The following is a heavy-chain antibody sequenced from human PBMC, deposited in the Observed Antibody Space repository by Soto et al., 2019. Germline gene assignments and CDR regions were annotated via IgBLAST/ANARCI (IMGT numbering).Heavy chain of an antibody. J-gene: IGHJ6*02. CDR3: ARLRNTYYYGMDV. D-gene: IGHD4-17*01. CDR2: IYPGDSDT. CDR1: GYRFTSYW. V-gene: IGHV5-51*01. Sequence: GESLKISCKGSGYRFTSYWIGWVRQMPGKGLEWMGIIYPGDSDTRYSPSFQGQVTISADKSISTAYLQWSSLKASDTAMYYCARLRNTYYYGMDVWGQGTTVTVS.